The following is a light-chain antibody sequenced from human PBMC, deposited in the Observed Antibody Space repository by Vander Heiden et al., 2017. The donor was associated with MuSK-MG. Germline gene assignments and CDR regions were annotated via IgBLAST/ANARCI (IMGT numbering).Light chain of an antibody. CDR3: SSDTSSSL. CDR2: DVR. J-gene: IGLJ2*01. Sequence: QSARTQPASVSRSPGPSITISCNGTISGVDGYNYCYRHQQHPGKAPILMIDDVRNRPSGVSNRFSGAKSGNTASLTIPGRQAEDEYDYYCSSDTSSSLFGGGTKLTVL. CDR1: ISGVDGYNY. V-gene: IGLV2-14*01.